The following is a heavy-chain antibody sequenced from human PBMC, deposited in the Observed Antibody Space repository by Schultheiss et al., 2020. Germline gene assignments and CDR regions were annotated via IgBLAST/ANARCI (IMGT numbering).Heavy chain of an antibody. D-gene: IGHD4-11*01. CDR1: GFTFSSYA. CDR3: ARDQKFQERIDYLFDY. Sequence: GGSLRLSCAASGFTFSSYAMSWVRQAPGKGLEWVSAISGSGGSTDYADSVKGRFTISRDNSKNSLYLQMNSLRAEDTAVYYCARDQKFQERIDYLFDYWGEGTMVTVSS. J-gene: IGHJ4*02. V-gene: IGHV3-23*01. CDR2: ISGSGGST.